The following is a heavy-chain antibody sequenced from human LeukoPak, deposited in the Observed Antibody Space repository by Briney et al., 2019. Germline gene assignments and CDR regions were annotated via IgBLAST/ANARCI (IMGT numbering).Heavy chain of an antibody. CDR1: GFTFSSYS. Sequence: PGGSLRLSCAASGFTFSSYSMNWVRQAPGKGLEWVSSISSRSSYIYYTDSVKGRFTISRDNAKNSLHLQMNSLRAEDTALYYCASGSTGGYSGNDATRKYFDYWGQGTLVTVSS. V-gene: IGHV3-21*01. J-gene: IGHJ4*02. CDR3: ASGSTGGYSGNDATRKYFDY. CDR2: ISSRSSYI. D-gene: IGHD5-12*01.